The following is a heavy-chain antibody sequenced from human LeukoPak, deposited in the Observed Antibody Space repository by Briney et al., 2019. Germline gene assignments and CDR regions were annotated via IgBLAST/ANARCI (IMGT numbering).Heavy chain of an antibody. V-gene: IGHV4-38-2*02. CDR1: GYSISSGYY. Sequence: SETLSLTCTVSGYSISSGYYWGWIRQPPGKGLEWIGSIYHSGSTYYNPSLKSRVTISVDTSKNQFSLKLSSVTAADTAVYYCASTIVPTTNWFDPWGQGTLVTVSS. D-gene: IGHD5-12*01. CDR3: ASTIVPTTNWFDP. J-gene: IGHJ5*02. CDR2: IYHSGST.